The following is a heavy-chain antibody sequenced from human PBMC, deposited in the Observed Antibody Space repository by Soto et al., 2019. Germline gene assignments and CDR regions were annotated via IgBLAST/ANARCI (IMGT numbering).Heavy chain of an antibody. D-gene: IGHD3-16*02. J-gene: IGHJ3*02. Sequence: GGSLRLSCAASGFTFSSYAMSWVRQAPGKGLEWVSAISGSGGSTYYADSVKGRFTISRDNSKNTLYLQMNSLRAEDTAVYYCAKGGELHLGELSLRGDAFDIWGQGTMVTVSS. CDR3: AKGGELHLGELSLRGDAFDI. CDR1: GFTFSSYA. CDR2: ISGSGGST. V-gene: IGHV3-23*01.